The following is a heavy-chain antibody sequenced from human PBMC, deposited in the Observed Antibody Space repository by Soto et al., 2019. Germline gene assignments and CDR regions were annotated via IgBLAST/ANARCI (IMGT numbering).Heavy chain of an antibody. CDR3: ARVFGVVIPPPSEFYGMDV. J-gene: IGHJ6*02. CDR2: IYYSGST. Sequence: SETLSLTCTVSGGSISSGGYYWSWIRQHPGKGLEWIGYIYYSGSTYYNPSLKSRVTISVDTSKNQFSLKLSSVTAADTAVYYCARVFGVVIPPPSEFYGMDVWGQGTTVTVSS. V-gene: IGHV4-31*03. CDR1: GGSISSGGYY. D-gene: IGHD3-3*01.